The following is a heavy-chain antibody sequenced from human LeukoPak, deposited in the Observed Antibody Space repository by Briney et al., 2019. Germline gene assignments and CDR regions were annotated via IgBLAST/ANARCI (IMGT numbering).Heavy chain of an antibody. Sequence: PSETLSLTCTVSGGSISSYYWSWIRQPPGKGLGWIGYIYYSETTNYNPSLKSRVTISVDTSKNQFSLKLSSVTAADTAIYYCARDSGSDRYNWFDPWGQGTLVTVSS. J-gene: IGHJ5*02. CDR2: IYYSETT. CDR3: ARDSGSDRYNWFDP. V-gene: IGHV4-59*01. CDR1: GGSISSYY. D-gene: IGHD6-25*01.